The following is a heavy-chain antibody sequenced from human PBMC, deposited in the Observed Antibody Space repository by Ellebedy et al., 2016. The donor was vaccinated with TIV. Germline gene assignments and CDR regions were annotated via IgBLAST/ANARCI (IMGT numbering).Heavy chain of an antibody. D-gene: IGHD6-19*01. CDR2: VSQSGRT. CDR1: GGSFSGYY. Sequence: GSLRLSCTVYGGSFSGYYSSWVRQPPGKGLEWIGDVSQSGRTSYHPSLKSRVTISVDTSKNQFSLRLTSVTAADTAVYYCAEGRSGWYYFDYWGQGTLVTVSS. J-gene: IGHJ4*02. V-gene: IGHV4-34*01. CDR3: AEGRSGWYYFDY.